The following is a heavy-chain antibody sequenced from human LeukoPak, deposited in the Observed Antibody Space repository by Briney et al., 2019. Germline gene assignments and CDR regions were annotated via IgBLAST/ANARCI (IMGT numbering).Heavy chain of an antibody. CDR3: ARKIPSPGAFDI. Sequence: SETLSLTCTVSGGSISNSDYYWTWIRQPAGKGLEWIGRIYTSGSTNYNPSLKSRVTISVDTSKNQFSLKLSSVTAADTAMYYCARKIPSPGAFDIWGQGTMVTVSS. V-gene: IGHV4-61*02. J-gene: IGHJ3*02. CDR2: IYTSGST. CDR1: GGSISNSDYY. D-gene: IGHD2-2*01.